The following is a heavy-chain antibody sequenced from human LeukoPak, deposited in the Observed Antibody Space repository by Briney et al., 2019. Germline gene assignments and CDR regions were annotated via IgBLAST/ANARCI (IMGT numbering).Heavy chain of an antibody. D-gene: IGHD2-15*01. CDR1: GFTFSSYS. CDR2: IISSSSTI. Sequence: GGSLRLSCAASGFTFSSYSMNWVRQAPGKGLEWVSFIISSSSTIYYADSVKGRFTISRDNAKNSLYLQMNSLRAEDTAVYYCARSGLEYFQHWGQGTLVTVSS. V-gene: IGHV3-48*04. J-gene: IGHJ1*01. CDR3: ARSGLEYFQH.